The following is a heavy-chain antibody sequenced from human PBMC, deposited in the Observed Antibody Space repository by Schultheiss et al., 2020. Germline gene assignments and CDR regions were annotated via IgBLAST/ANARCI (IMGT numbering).Heavy chain of an antibody. CDR1: GGSFSGYY. V-gene: IGHV4-34*01. CDR2: INHSGST. J-gene: IGHJ4*02. Sequence: SATMSLTCAVYGGSFSGYYWSWIRQPPGKGLEWIGEINHSGSTNYNPSLKSRVTISVDTSKNQFSLKLSSVTAADTAVYYCARAPYGDSRDYWGQGTLVTVAS. CDR3: ARAPYGDSRDY. D-gene: IGHD4-17*01.